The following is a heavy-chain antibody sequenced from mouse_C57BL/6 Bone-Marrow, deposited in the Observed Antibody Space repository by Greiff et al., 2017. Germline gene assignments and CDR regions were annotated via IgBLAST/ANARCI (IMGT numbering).Heavy chain of an antibody. CDR2: ILPGSGST. Sequence: QVQLQQSGAELMKPGASVKLSCKATGYTFTGYWIEWVKQRPGHGLEWIGEILPGSGSTNYNEKFKGKATFTADTSSNTAYMQLSSLTTEDSAIYDCTREGYYGSSYDYFDYGGQGTTLTVAS. CDR3: TREGYYGSSYDYFDY. CDR1: GYTFTGYW. J-gene: IGHJ2*01. V-gene: IGHV1-9*01. D-gene: IGHD1-1*01.